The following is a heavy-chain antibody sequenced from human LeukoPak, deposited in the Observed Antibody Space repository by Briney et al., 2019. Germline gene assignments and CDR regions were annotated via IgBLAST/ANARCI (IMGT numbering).Heavy chain of an antibody. J-gene: IGHJ4*02. V-gene: IGHV3-7*01. D-gene: IGHD3-22*01. Sequence: GSLRLSCAASGCRISDYWMTWIRQAPGKGLECVANIKTDGSAKYYPDSVKGRFTVSRDNAKNSLYLQMNNMRVEDTDIYYCTKDLNHDSSGWGQGTLVTVSS. CDR2: IKTDGSAK. CDR1: GCRISDYW. CDR3: TKDLNHDSSG.